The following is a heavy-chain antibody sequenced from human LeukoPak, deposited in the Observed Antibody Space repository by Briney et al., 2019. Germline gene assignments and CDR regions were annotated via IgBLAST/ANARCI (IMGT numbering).Heavy chain of an antibody. CDR1: GGTFSSYA. D-gene: IGHD3-9*01. CDR3: ARAHYDILTGASYYYYGMDV. V-gene: IGHV1-69*01. CDR2: IIPIFGTA. Sequence: SVKVSCKASGGTFSSYAISWVRQAPGQGLEWMGGIIPIFGTANYAQKFQGRVTTTADESTSTAYMELSSLRSEDTAVYYCARAHYDILTGASYYYYGMDVWGKGTTVTVSS. J-gene: IGHJ6*04.